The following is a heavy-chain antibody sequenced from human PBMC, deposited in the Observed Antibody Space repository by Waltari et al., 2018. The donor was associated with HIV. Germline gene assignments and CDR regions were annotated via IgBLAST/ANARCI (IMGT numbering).Heavy chain of an antibody. CDR3: ARDLTGTVTTYGY. V-gene: IGHV1-2*02. CDR2: MHPSSGGT. Sequence: QVQLVQSGAEVKKPGASVKVSCKASGYTCTGYYMHWVRQAPGQGLEWMGWMHPSSGGTNYAQKFQGRVTMTRDTSISTAYMELSRLRSDDTAVYYCARDLTGTVTTYGYWCQGTLVTVSS. J-gene: IGHJ4*02. D-gene: IGHD4-17*01. CDR1: GYTCTGYY.